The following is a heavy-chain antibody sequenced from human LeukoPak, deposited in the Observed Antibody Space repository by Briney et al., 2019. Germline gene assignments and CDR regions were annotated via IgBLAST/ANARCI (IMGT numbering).Heavy chain of an antibody. CDR3: ARVGRGVYGLDV. V-gene: IGHV3-48*02. J-gene: IGHJ6*02. CDR2: IIKSGGTV. CDR1: GFTFGIHG. D-gene: IGHD3-10*01. Sequence: GGSLRLSCAPSGFTFGIHGMNWVRQAPGKGLEWVSYIIKSGGTVYYTDSVQGRFTISRDNARNSLFLQMNSLRDEDTAVYYCARVGRGVYGLDVWGRGTTVTVSS.